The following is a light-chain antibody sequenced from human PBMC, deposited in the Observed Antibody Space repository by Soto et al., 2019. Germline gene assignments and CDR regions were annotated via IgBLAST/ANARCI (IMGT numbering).Light chain of an antibody. Sequence: DIQMTQSPSSLSASVGDRVIITCRSSQGISDHLAWYQQKPGKVPKLLIYAASTVQSGVPSRFSGSGSGTEFTLTISSLQPEDVATYYCQNHNGAPFTFGGGTKVEIK. V-gene: IGKV1-27*01. CDR1: QGISDH. CDR3: QNHNGAPFT. CDR2: AAS. J-gene: IGKJ4*01.